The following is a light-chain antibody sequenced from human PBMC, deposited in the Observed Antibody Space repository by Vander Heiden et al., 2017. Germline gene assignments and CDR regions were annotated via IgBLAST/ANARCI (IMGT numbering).Light chain of an antibody. J-gene: IGKJ4*01. CDR3: QQHCNWPPGT. CDR2: DAS. V-gene: IGKV3-11*01. Sequence: ELVLNQSPATLSLSPGERATLSCRASQSVSSYLAWYQQKPGQAPRLLIYDASNSATGIPARCSGRGSGTDVTLTISSREPEDFAVYYCQQHCNWPPGTFGGGTKVEIK. CDR1: QSVSSY.